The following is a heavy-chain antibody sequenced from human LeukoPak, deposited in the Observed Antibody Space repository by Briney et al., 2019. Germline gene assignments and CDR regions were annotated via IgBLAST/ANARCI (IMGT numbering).Heavy chain of an antibody. J-gene: IGHJ4*02. CDR2: ISWNSGSI. D-gene: IGHD3-3*01. V-gene: IGHV3-9*01. Sequence: GGSLRLSCAASGFTFDDYAMHWVRQAPGKGLEWVSGISWNSGSIGYADSVKGRFTISRDNAKNSLYLQMNSLRAEDTAVYYCAKEEWLLAVYFDYWGQGTLVTVSS. CDR3: AKEEWLLAVYFDY. CDR1: GFTFDDYA.